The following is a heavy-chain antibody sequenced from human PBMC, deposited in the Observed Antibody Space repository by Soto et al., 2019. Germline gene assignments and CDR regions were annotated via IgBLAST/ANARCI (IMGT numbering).Heavy chain of an antibody. CDR2: ISYDGSNK. J-gene: IGHJ4*02. Sequence: QPGGSLRLSCAASGFTFSSYAMHWVRQAPGKGLEWVAVISYDGSNKYYADSVKGRFTISRDNSKNTLYLQMNSLRAEDTAVYYCARAHYGDYDGSYFDYWGQGTLVTVSS. CDR3: ARAHYGDYDGSYFDY. CDR1: GFTFSSYA. V-gene: IGHV3-30-3*01. D-gene: IGHD4-17*01.